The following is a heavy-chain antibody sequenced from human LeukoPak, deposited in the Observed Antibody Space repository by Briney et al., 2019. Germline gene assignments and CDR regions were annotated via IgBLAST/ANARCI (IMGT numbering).Heavy chain of an antibody. CDR1: GYTLTELS. Sequence: ASVKVSCKVSGYTLTELSMHWVRQAPGKGLEWMGGFDPEDGETIYAQKFQGRVTITADESTSTAYMELSSLRSEDTAVYYCARIKDDSSGYYFDYWGQGTLVTVSS. CDR3: ARIKDDSSGYYFDY. V-gene: IGHV1-24*01. J-gene: IGHJ4*02. CDR2: FDPEDGET. D-gene: IGHD3-22*01.